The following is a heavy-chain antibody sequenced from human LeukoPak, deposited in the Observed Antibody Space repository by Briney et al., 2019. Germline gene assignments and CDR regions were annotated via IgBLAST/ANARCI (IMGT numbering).Heavy chain of an antibody. D-gene: IGHD4-23*01. V-gene: IGHV1-8*02. CDR2: MNPNSGDA. CDR1: GYSFTSYD. CDR3: ARSNFGGNVHFDY. J-gene: IGHJ4*02. Sequence: GASVKVSCKASGYSFTSYDINWVRQATGQGLEWIGWMNPNSGDADYTQKFKGRVTFTRDTSTRTAYMEVNSLGSEGTAVYYCARSNFGGNVHFDYWGQGTLVTVSS.